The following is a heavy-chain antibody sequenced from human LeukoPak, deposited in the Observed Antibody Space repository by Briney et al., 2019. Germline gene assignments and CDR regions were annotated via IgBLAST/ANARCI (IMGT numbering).Heavy chain of an antibody. CDR3: ARFPGEEITMVRGIYGMDV. D-gene: IGHD3-10*01. Sequence: SETLSLTCTVSGGSISSYYWSWIRQPPGKGLEWIGYIYYSGSTNYNPSLKSRVTISVDTSKNQFSLKLSSVTAADTAVYYCARFPGEEITMVRGIYGMDVWGQGTTVTVSS. J-gene: IGHJ6*02. CDR1: GGSISSYY. V-gene: IGHV4-59*08. CDR2: IYYSGST.